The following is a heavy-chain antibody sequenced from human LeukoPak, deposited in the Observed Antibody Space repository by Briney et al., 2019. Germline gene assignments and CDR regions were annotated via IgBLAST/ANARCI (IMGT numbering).Heavy chain of an antibody. CDR3: ASGLGAVAVAGDAFDI. Sequence: GGSLRLSCAASGFTFSSYSMNWVRQAPGKGLEWVSSISSSSSYIYYADSVKGRFTISRDNAKNSLYLQMNSLRAEDTAVYYCASGLGAVAVAGDAFDIWGQGTMVTVSS. V-gene: IGHV3-21*01. CDR1: GFTFSSYS. J-gene: IGHJ3*02. CDR2: ISSSSSYI. D-gene: IGHD6-19*01.